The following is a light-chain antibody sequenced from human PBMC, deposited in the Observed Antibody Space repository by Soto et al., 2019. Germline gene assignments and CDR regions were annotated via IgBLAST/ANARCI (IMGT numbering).Light chain of an antibody. V-gene: IGLV1-47*01. CDR2: KNN. CDR3: AAWDDRLSGHVV. Sequence: QAVVTQPPSASGTPGQRVTISCSGSSSNIGSHYVYWYQQLPGTAPKLLIYKNNQRPSGVPDRFSGSKSGTSASLAISGLRSEDEADYYCAAWDDRLSGHVVFGGGTQLTVL. CDR1: SSNIGSHY. J-gene: IGLJ2*01.